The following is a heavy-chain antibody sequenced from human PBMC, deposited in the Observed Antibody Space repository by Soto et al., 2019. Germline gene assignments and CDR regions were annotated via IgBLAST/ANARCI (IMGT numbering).Heavy chain of an antibody. Sequence: QVQLVESGGGVVQPGRSLRLSCAASGFTFSTYGMHWVRQAPGKGLELVAVISYDGSNKYYADSVKGRFTISRDNSKNTLYLQMNSLRAEDTAVYYCAKDRKRYKWNDFPHYYHRMDVWGQGTKVTVSS. CDR2: ISYDGSNK. D-gene: IGHD1-1*01. J-gene: IGHJ6*02. V-gene: IGHV3-30*18. CDR1: GFTFSTYG. CDR3: AKDRKRYKWNDFPHYYHRMDV.